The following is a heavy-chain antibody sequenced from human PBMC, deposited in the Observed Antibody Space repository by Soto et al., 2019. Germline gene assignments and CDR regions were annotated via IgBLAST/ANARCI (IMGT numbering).Heavy chain of an antibody. J-gene: IGHJ4*02. V-gene: IGHV4-61*01. D-gene: IGHD2-21*01. Sequence: SETLSLTCTVPGGSVSIGTYYWSWIRQPPGKGLEWIGFIHYSGSTNYNPSLKSRVTMSVDTSKNQFSLKLTPVNAADTAVYFCTRGGDAYKNGHWGQGTLVTVSS. CDR1: GGSVSIGTYY. CDR2: IHYSGST. CDR3: TRGGDAYKNGH.